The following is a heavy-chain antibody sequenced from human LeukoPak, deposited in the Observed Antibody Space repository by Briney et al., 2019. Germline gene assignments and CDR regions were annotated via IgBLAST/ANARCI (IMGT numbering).Heavy chain of an antibody. Sequence: GASVKVSCKASGYTFTGYYMHWVRQAPGQGLEWMGWINPNSGDTNYAQKFQGRVTMTRDTSISTAYMELSRLRSDDTAVYYCAAARYQTHFDYWGQGTLVTVSS. CDR3: AAARYQTHFDY. CDR1: GYTFTGYY. CDR2: INPNSGDT. V-gene: IGHV1-2*02. D-gene: IGHD2-15*01. J-gene: IGHJ4*02.